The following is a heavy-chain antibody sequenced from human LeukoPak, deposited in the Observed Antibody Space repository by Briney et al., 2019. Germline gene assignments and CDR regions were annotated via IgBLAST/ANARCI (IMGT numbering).Heavy chain of an antibody. CDR3: ARGRAPMVRGVIIFDY. CDR2: MNPNSGNT. J-gene: IGHJ4*02. CDR1: GYTFTSYD. Sequence: ASEKVSCTASGYTFTSYDINCVRHAPGQGLEWMGWMNPNSGNTGYAQKFQGRVTMTRNTSISTAYMELSSLRSEDTAVYYCARGRAPMVRGVIIFDYWGQGTLVTVSS. D-gene: IGHD3-10*01. V-gene: IGHV1-8*01.